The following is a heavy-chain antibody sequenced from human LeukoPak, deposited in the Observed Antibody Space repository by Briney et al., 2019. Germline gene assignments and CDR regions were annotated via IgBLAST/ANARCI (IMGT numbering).Heavy chain of an antibody. D-gene: IGHD3-10*01. V-gene: IGHV4-39*01. CDR1: GGSISSSSYY. J-gene: IGHJ4*02. Sequence: SETLSLTCTVSGGSISSSSYYWGWIRQPPGKGLEWIGSIYFSGGTYYNASLKSRVTISVDTSKNQFSPKLSSVTAADTAVYYCARQTGSGLFSLPGGQGTLVTVSS. CDR2: IYFSGGT. CDR3: ARQTGSGLFSLP.